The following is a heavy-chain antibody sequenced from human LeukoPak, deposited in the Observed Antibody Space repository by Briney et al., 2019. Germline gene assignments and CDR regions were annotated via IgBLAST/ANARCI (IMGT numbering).Heavy chain of an antibody. CDR1: GFTFSSYA. CDR3: ARPYYCTTTCSYGLDS. J-gene: IGHJ4*02. Sequence: PGGSLRLSCAASGFTFSSYAMHWVRQAPGNGLEWVAVIPFDGSTKYYADSVQGRFTISRDNSKNIIYLQMSSLRPEDTAVYFCARPYYCTTTCSYGLDSWGQGTLVTVSS. D-gene: IGHD2-2*01. CDR2: IPFDGSTK. V-gene: IGHV3-30*04.